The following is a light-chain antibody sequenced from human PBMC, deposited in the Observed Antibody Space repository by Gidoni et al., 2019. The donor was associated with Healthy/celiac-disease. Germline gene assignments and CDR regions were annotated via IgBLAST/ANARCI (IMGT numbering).Light chain of an antibody. J-gene: IGLJ3*02. CDR1: SGHSSYA. Sequence: QLVLTQTPYASASLGASVKLTCTLSSGHSSYAITWHQQQPGKGPRYLMKLNSDGSHSKGDGIPDRFSGSSSGADRYLTISSLQSEDEADYYCQTWGTGIRLFGGGTKLTVL. CDR2: LNSDGSH. CDR3: QTWGTGIRL. V-gene: IGLV4-69*01.